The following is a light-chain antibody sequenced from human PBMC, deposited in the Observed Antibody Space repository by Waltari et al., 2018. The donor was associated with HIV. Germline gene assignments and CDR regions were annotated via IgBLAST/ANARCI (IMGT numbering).Light chain of an antibody. CDR1: QSVQEF. V-gene: IGKV3-11*01. CDR3: QHRTTWPPT. J-gene: IGKJ4*01. Sequence: IVLTQSPAILSVSPGETATLSCRASQSVQEFLAWYQRRPGQVPRLVVYDASKRAAGVPDRFSGSGFGTDFTLTISGLEPEDVAFYYCQHRTTWPPTFGGGTRVEIE. CDR2: DAS.